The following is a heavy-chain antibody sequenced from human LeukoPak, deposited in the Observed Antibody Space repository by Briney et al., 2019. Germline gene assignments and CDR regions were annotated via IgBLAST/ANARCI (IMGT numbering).Heavy chain of an antibody. Sequence: SGTLSLTCTVSGGSISSYYWSWIRQPPGKGLEWIGYIYYSGSTNYNPSLKSRVTISVDTSKNQFSLKLSSVTAADTAVYYCARDSKRQQLHGNYYYYGMDVWGQGTTVTVSS. J-gene: IGHJ6*02. D-gene: IGHD6-13*01. CDR1: GGSISSYY. V-gene: IGHV4-59*01. CDR3: ARDSKRQQLHGNYYYYGMDV. CDR2: IYYSGST.